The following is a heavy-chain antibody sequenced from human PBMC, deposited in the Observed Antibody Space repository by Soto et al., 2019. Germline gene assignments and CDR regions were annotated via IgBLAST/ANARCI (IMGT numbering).Heavy chain of an antibody. V-gene: IGHV3-74*01. CDR3: ASWACSISCSGTVWYYYYMDV. CDR1: GFTFSSYW. Sequence: GGSLRLSCAASGFTFSSYWMHWVRQAPGKGLVWVSRINSDGSSTSYADSVKGRFTISRDNAKNSLYLQMNSLRAEDTAVYYCASWACSISCSGTVWYYYYMDVWGKGTTVTVSS. CDR2: INSDGSST. D-gene: IGHD2-2*01. J-gene: IGHJ6*03.